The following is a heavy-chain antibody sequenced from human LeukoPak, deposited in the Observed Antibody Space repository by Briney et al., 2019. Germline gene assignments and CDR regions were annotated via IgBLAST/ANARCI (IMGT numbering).Heavy chain of an antibody. CDR1: GFTFSSYG. J-gene: IGHJ6*03. V-gene: IGHV3-30*02. CDR2: IRYDGSNK. D-gene: IGHD6-6*01. CDR3: AKVFRRARPSDYYYYMDV. Sequence: GGSLRLSCAASGFTFSSYGMHWVRQAPGKGLEWVAFIRYDGSNKYYADSVKGRFTISRDNSKNTLYLQMNSLRAEDTAVYYCAKVFRRARPSDYYYYMDVWGKGTTVTISS.